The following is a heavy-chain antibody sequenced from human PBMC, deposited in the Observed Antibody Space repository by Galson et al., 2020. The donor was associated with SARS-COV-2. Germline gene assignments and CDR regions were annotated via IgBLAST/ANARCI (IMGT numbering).Heavy chain of an antibody. Sequence: ASVKVSCKASGYNFANYDVNWVRQATGQGLEWMGWMKPKSGNTGYAKRFQGRVNIPRDHSINTAYLELSSLRSEDTAGYYCARASKHYNFLTGYLNYYYYYMDVWGTGTTVTISS. CDR3: ARASKHYNFLTGYLNYYYYYMDV. D-gene: IGHD3-9*01. CDR1: GYNFANYD. CDR2: MKPKSGNT. J-gene: IGHJ6*03. V-gene: IGHV1-8*03.